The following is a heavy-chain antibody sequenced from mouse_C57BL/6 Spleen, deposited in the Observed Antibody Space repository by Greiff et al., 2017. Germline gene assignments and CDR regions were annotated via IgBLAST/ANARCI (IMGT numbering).Heavy chain of an antibody. CDR1: GFTFSDFY. CDR2: SRNKANDYTT. V-gene: IGHV7-1*01. CDR3: ARDAPYGNWYWYFDV. J-gene: IGHJ1*03. D-gene: IGHD2-1*01. Sequence: EVMLVESGGGLVQSGRSLRLSCATSGFTFSDFYMEWVRQAPGKGLEWIAASRNKANDYTTEYSASVKGRFIVSRDTSQSILYLQMHALRAEDTAIYYCARDAPYGNWYWYFDVWGTGTTVTVSS.